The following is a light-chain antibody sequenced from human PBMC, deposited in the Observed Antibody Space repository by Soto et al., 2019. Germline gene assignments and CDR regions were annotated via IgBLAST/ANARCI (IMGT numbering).Light chain of an antibody. CDR1: QGISSY. Sequence: DIQLTQSPSLLSASVGDRVTITCRASQGISSYLAWYQQRPGKAPNLLIYAASTLQSGVPSRFSGSGSGTEFILTISSLQPEDFATHYCQQRDAYPVTFGGGTKVEIK. V-gene: IGKV1-9*01. CDR2: AAS. J-gene: IGKJ4*01. CDR3: QQRDAYPVT.